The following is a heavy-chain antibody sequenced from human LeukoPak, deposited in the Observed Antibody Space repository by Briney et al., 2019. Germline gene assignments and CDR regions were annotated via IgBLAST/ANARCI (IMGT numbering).Heavy chain of an antibody. D-gene: IGHD3-22*01. J-gene: IGHJ4*02. CDR1: GFTFSSYA. CDR3: AEDLSGVGYYYDSSGSDYFDY. V-gene: IGHV3-23*01. CDR2: ISGSGGST. Sequence: GGSLRLSCAASGFTFSSYAMSWVRQAPGKGLEWVSAISGSGGSTYYADSVKGRFTISRDNSKNTLYLQMNSLRAEDTAVYYCAEDLSGVGYYYDSSGSDYFDYWGQGTLVTVSS.